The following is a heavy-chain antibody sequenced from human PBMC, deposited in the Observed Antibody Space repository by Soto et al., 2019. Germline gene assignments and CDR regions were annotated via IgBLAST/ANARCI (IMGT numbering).Heavy chain of an antibody. CDR2: INPNSGGT. V-gene: IGHV1-2*02. D-gene: IGHD6-19*01. J-gene: IGHJ6*02. Sequence: QVQLVQSGAEVKKPGASVKVSCKASGYTFTGYYMHWVRQAPGQGLEWMGWINPNSGGTNYAQKFQGRVTMTRDTSISEAYMELSRLSSDDTAVYYCATSIAVADYGMDVWGQGTRVTVSS. CDR1: GYTFTGYY. CDR3: ATSIAVADYGMDV.